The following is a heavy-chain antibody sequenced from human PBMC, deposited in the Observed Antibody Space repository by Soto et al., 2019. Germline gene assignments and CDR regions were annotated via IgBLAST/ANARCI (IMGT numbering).Heavy chain of an antibody. V-gene: IGHV4-34*01. J-gene: IGHJ6*02. CDR3: ARGRGYVYGSNFYGLDV. D-gene: IGHD6-25*01. CDR2: INHSGTT. CDR1: RGSFSGFY. Sequence: SETLSLTCGVYRGSFSGFYWSWVRQTPGGGLEWIGEINHSGTTNYNPSFQNRVTISVDKSTNNFSLKMTSVTAADAAVYYCARGRGYVYGSNFYGLDVRGQGTTVTVSS.